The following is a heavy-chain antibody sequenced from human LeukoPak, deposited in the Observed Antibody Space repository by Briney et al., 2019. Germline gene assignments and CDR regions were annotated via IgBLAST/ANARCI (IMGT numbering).Heavy chain of an antibody. Sequence: ASVKVSCKASGYTFTGYYMHWVRQAPGQGLEWMGRINPNSGGTNYAQKFQGRVTMTRDTSISTAYMELSRLRSDDTAVYYCARQLLWFGELDDYWGQRTLVTVSS. V-gene: IGHV1-2*06. CDR2: INPNSGGT. D-gene: IGHD3-10*01. CDR1: GYTFTGYY. J-gene: IGHJ4*02. CDR3: ARQLLWFGELDDY.